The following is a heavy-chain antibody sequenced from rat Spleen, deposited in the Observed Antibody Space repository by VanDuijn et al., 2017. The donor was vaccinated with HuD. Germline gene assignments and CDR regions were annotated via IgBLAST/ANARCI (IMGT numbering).Heavy chain of an antibody. J-gene: IGHJ3*01. CDR2: ISHDGGGT. V-gene: IGHV5-20*01. D-gene: IGHD1-2*01. Sequence: EVQLVESGGGSVQPGRSLKLSCAASGFTFSDYFMAWVRQAPTKGLEWVASISHDGGGTYYRESVKGRFSISRDNAESSLNLQMDSLRSEDTATYYWARRGSYVHLWFAYWGQGTLVTVSS. CDR3: ARRGSYVHLWFAY. CDR1: GFTFSDYF.